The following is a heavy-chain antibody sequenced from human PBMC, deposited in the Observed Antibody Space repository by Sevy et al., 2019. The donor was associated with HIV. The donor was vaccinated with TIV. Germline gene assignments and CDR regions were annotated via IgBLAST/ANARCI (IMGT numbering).Heavy chain of an antibody. Sequence: GGSLRLSCAASGITFSSYAMSWVRQAPGKGLEWVSTISGGGASTYYADSVKGRFTISRDNSENTLYLQMNSLRAEDTAVYYCANYYDSSGYYGSDHWGQRTLVTVSS. CDR3: ANYYDSSGYYGSDH. J-gene: IGHJ4*02. CDR1: GITFSSYA. V-gene: IGHV3-23*01. CDR2: ISGGGAST. D-gene: IGHD3-22*01.